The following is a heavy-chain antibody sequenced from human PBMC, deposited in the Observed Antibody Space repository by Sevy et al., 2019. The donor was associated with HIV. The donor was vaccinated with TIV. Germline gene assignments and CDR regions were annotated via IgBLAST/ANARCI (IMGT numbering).Heavy chain of an antibody. D-gene: IGHD3-22*01. CDR3: ATTKDYYDNSGDPFDY. J-gene: IGHJ4*02. Sequence: ASVKVSCKVSGSTLTRLSMRWVRQAPGKGLEWMASFDPEDGKTVYAQKFQGRVTMTEDTSTDTAYMGLSSLRSEDTAVYYCATTKDYYDNSGDPFDYWGQGTLVTVSS. CDR2: FDPEDGKT. V-gene: IGHV1-24*01. CDR1: GSTLTRLS.